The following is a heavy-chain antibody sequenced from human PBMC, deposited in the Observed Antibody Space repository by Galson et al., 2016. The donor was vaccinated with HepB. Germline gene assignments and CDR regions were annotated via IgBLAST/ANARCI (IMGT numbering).Heavy chain of an antibody. D-gene: IGHD3-9*01. CDR1: GFTFNRYS. V-gene: IGHV3-48*02. CDR3: ARHYDVLTGGFDY. CDR2: ISDSMVTI. J-gene: IGHJ4*02. Sequence: SLRLSCAASGFTFNRYSMNWVRQAPGKGLEWIAYISDSMVTIHYADSVKDRFTISRNNARNSLSLEMNSLRHDDTAIYYCARHYDVLTGGFDYWGQGALVTVSS.